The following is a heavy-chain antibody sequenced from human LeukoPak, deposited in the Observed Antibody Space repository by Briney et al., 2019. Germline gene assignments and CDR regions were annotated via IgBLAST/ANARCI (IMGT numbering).Heavy chain of an antibody. D-gene: IGHD2-2*01. CDR1: GFTFDDYA. V-gene: IGHV3-9*01. Sequence: GGSLRLSCAGSGFTFDDYAMHWVRQAPGKGLEWVSGISWNSGSIGYADSVKGRFTISRDNAKNSLYLQMNSLRAEDTALYYCAKDGVSSTSANYYYYYMDVWGKGTTVTISS. CDR2: ISWNSGSI. CDR3: AKDGVSSTSANYYYYYMDV. J-gene: IGHJ6*03.